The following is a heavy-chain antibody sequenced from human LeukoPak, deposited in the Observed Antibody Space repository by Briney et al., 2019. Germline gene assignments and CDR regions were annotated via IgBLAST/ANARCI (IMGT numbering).Heavy chain of an antibody. Sequence: SETLSLTCSAAGGSISSYYWSWIRQPPGKGLEWIGYIYYSGSTNYNPSLKSRVTVSVDTSKNQFSLKLSSVTAADTAFYYCAGGAQWLVFAYWGQGALVTVSS. CDR2: IYYSGST. CDR1: GGSISSYY. V-gene: IGHV4-59*01. D-gene: IGHD6-19*01. CDR3: AGGAQWLVFAY. J-gene: IGHJ4*02.